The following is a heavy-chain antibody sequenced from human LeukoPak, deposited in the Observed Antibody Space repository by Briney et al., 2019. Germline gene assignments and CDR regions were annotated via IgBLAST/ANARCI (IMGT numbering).Heavy chain of an antibody. V-gene: IGHV4-39*01. J-gene: IGHJ5*02. CDR3: ARHLPPNYGDYLWFDP. CDR1: VGSLSSSSYS. Sequence: SQTLSLTCTVSVGSLSSSSYSRGWIRQPPGKGLEWIGGISYSGSTSYNPSLKSRVTISVDTSKNQCSLKLSSVTAADTAVYYCARHLPPNYGDYLWFDPWGQGTLVTVSS. D-gene: IGHD4-17*01. CDR2: ISYSGST.